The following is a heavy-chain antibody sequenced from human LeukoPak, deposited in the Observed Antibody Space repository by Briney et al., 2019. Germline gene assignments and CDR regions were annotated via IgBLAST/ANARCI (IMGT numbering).Heavy chain of an antibody. CDR3: ARDGAGATTFDY. V-gene: IGHV1-69*13. CDR2: IIPIFGTA. CDR1: GGTFSSYA. D-gene: IGHD1-26*01. J-gene: IGHJ4*02. Sequence: SVEVSCKASGGTFSSYAISWVRQAPGQGLEWMGGIIPIFGTANYAQKFQGRVTITADESTSTAYMELSSLRSEDTAVYYCARDGAGATTFDYWGQGTLVTVSS.